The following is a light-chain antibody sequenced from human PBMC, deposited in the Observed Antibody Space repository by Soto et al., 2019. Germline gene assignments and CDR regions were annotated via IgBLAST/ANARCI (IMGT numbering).Light chain of an antibody. V-gene: IGKV3-15*01. CDR3: QQYNDWPPQLT. J-gene: IGKJ4*01. CDR1: QSVSSK. CDR2: GAS. Sequence: EIVMTQSPATLSVSVGERATLSCRASQSVSSKLAWYQKKPGQAPRLLIYGASTRATGIPARFSGSESGTEFTLTISSLQSEDFAVYYCQQYNDWPPQLTFGGGTKVEIK.